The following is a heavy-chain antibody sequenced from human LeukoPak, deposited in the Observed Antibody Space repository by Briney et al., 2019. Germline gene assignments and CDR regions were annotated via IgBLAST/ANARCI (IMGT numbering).Heavy chain of an antibody. CDR2: IYYSGST. V-gene: IGHV4-59*01. CDR3: ARWYGGNGLDY. J-gene: IGHJ4*02. Sequence: SETLSLTCTVSGGSISSYYWSWIRQLPGKGLEWIGYIYYSGSTNYNPSLKSRVTISVDTSKNQFSLKLSSVTAADTAVYHCARWYGGNGLDYWGQGTLVTVSS. CDR1: GGSISSYY. D-gene: IGHD4-23*01.